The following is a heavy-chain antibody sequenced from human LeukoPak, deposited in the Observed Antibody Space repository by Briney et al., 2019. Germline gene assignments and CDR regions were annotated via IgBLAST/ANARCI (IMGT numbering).Heavy chain of an antibody. V-gene: IGHV3-21*01. CDR2: ISSSSSYI. J-gene: IGHJ4*02. D-gene: IGHD6-19*01. Sequence: PGGSLRLSCAASGFTFSSYSMNWVRPAPGKGLEWGSSISSSSSYIYYADSVKGRFTISRDNAKNSLDLQMNSLRAEDTAVYYCARGGSGWVYYFDYWGQGTLVTVSS. CDR3: ARGGSGWVYYFDY. CDR1: GFTFSSYS.